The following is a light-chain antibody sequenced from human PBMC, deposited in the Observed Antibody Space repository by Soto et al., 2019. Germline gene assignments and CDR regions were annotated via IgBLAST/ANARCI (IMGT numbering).Light chain of an antibody. CDR3: QQYGSSSWT. Sequence: EIVLTQSPGTLSLSPGERATLSCRASQSVSSDYLAWYQQKPGQAPSLLIYGASSRATGIPDRFSGSGSGTDFTLTISRLEPEDSAVYYCQQYGSSSWTFGQGTKVEIK. V-gene: IGKV3-20*01. J-gene: IGKJ1*01. CDR2: GAS. CDR1: QSVSSDY.